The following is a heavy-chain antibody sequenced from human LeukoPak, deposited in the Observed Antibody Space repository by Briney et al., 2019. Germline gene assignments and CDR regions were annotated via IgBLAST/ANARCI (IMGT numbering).Heavy chain of an antibody. CDR3: ARGFGMDV. CDR1: GGSISSGGYY. J-gene: IGHJ6*02. V-gene: IGHV4-31*03. CDR2: IYYSGST. Sequence: SETLSLTCTVSGGSISSGGYYWSWIRQHPGKGLEWIGYIYYSGSTYYNPSLQSRVTISVVTSNNQFSIKLSSVTAADTAVYYCARGFGMDVWGQGTTVTVSS.